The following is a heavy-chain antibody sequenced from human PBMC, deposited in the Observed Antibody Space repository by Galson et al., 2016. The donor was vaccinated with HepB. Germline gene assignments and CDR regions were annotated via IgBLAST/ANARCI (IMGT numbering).Heavy chain of an antibody. CDR1: GGSISSSNW. CDR3: ARQPSGTDAFDI. CDR2: IFHSGTT. D-gene: IGHD3-10*01. Sequence: TLSLTCTITGGSISSSNWWSWVRQPPGKGLEWVGEIFHSGTTNYKLSLRSRLTISVDKSRDQFSLNLTSLSAADTAVYYCARQPSGTDAFDIWGQGAMVIVSS. J-gene: IGHJ3*02. V-gene: IGHV4-4*02.